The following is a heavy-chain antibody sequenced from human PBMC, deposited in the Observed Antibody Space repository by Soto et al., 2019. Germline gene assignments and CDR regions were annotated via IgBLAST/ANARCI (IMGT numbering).Heavy chain of an antibody. D-gene: IGHD5-12*01. CDR3: ARGMDIVATIVAY. Sequence: GGSLRPSCAASGFTFSSYAMHWVRQAPGKGLEWVAVISYDGSNKYYADSVKGRFTISRDNSKNTLYLQMNSLRAEDTAVYYCARGMDIVATIVAYWGQGTLVTVSS. CDR1: GFTFSSYA. CDR2: ISYDGSNK. J-gene: IGHJ4*02. V-gene: IGHV3-30-3*01.